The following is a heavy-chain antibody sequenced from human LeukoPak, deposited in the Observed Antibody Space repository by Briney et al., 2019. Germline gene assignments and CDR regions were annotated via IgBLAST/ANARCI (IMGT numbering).Heavy chain of an antibody. CDR3: ARLSSRRGTYPYFFDS. V-gene: IGHV3-20*04. CDR1: RFTFDDYG. D-gene: IGHD3-10*01. J-gene: IGHJ4*02. CDR2: INWNGGST. Sequence: GGSLRLSCAASRFTFDDYGMSWVRQAPGKGLEWVSGINWNGGSTGYADSVKGRFTISRDNAMNSLSLHMTSLRAEDTAVFYCARLSSRRGTYPYFFDSWGQGILVTVSS.